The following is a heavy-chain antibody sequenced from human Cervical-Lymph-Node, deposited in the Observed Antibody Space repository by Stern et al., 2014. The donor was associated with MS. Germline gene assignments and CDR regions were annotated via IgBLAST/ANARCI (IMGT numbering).Heavy chain of an antibody. CDR2: ISYDGSNK. D-gene: IGHD5-24*01. V-gene: IGHV3-30*18. Sequence: VQLVESGGGVVQPGRSLRLSCAASGFTFSSYGMHWVRQAPGKGLEWVGVISYDGSNKYYADSVKGRFTISRDNSKNTLYLQMNSLRAEDTAVYYCAKEIGVATMGLYYYGMDVWGQGTTVTVSS. J-gene: IGHJ6*02. CDR1: GFTFSSYG. CDR3: AKEIGVATMGLYYYGMDV.